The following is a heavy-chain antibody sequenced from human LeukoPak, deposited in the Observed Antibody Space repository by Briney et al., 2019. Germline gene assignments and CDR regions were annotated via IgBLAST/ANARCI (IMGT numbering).Heavy chain of an antibody. CDR2: ISSSSSYI. D-gene: IGHD4-17*01. V-gene: IGHV3-21*01. J-gene: IGHJ6*04. CDR1: GFTFSSYS. Sequence: GSLRLSCAASGFTFSSYSMNWVRQAPGKGLEWVSSISSSSSYIYYADSVKGQFTISRDNAKNSLYLQMNSLRAEDTAVYYCARGMGDYVYYYYGMDVWGKGTTVTVSS. CDR3: ARGMGDYVYYYYGMDV.